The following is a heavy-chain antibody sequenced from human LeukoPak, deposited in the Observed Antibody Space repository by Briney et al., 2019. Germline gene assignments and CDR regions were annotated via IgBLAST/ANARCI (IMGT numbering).Heavy chain of an antibody. D-gene: IGHD3-22*01. CDR3: ARQYFDRTGYYYFDY. CDR1: DDAITGSSYY. V-gene: IGHV4-39*01. J-gene: IGHJ4*02. Sequence: SETLSLTCTVSDDAITGSSYYWGWIRQSPGKGLEWIGSMYYSGNTYSNPSLESRVTMSADTSKNQFSLKLNSVSVADTAVYYCARQYFDRTGYYYFDYWGQGTLVIVSS. CDR2: MYYSGNT.